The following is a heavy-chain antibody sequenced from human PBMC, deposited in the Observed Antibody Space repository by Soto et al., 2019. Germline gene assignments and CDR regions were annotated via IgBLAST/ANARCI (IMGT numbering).Heavy chain of an antibody. CDR3: SRMPQAAIVPVDY. J-gene: IGHJ4*02. Sequence: EVQLVQSGAEVKKTGESLRISCQGSGYNFSAYWIHWVRQVPGKGLESMGRIDPSDSYTYYSPSFQGHVTFSADKSIRTAYLQWSSLKASDTAIYYCSRMPQAAIVPVDYWGQGTRLTVSS. D-gene: IGHD1-26*01. V-gene: IGHV5-10-1*03. CDR1: GYNFSAYW. CDR2: IDPSDSYT.